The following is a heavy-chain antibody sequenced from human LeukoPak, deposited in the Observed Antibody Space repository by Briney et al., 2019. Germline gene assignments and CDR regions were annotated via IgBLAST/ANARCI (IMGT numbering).Heavy chain of an antibody. Sequence: SETLSLTCTVSGGSISSYYWSWIRQPPGKGLEWIGYIYYSGSTNYNPSLKSRVTISVDTSKNQFSLKLSSVTAADTAVYYCARLGSLYYYYYYGMDVWGQGTTVTVSS. CDR2: IYYSGST. CDR1: GGSISSYY. D-gene: IGHD2-15*01. J-gene: IGHJ6*02. CDR3: ARLGSLYYYYYYGMDV. V-gene: IGHV4-59*01.